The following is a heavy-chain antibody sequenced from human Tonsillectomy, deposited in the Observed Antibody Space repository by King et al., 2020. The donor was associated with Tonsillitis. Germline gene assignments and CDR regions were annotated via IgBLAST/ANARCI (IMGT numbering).Heavy chain of an antibody. J-gene: IGHJ4*02. V-gene: IGHV4-31*03. CDR3: AGGAEDGFGDPFDY. CDR2: IYYSGST. CDR1: GGSINSGAYY. Sequence: VQLQESGPGLVKPSQTLSLTCTVSGGSINSGAYYWSWIRQHPGKGLEWIGYIYYSGSTHYNPPLKSRVTISLDTSENQFSLNLTSVTAADTAVYYCAGGAEDGFGDPFDYWGQGTLVTVSS. D-gene: IGHD3-10*01.